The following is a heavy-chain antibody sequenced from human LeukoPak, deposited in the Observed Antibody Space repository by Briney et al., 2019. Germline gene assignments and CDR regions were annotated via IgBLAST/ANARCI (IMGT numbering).Heavy chain of an antibody. CDR1: GFTFSSYA. CDR2: ISGSGSGT. V-gene: IGHV3-23*01. D-gene: IGHD4-11*01. Sequence: GGSLRLSCAASGFTFSSYAMSWVRQAPGKGLEWVSAISGSGSGTYYADSVKGRFTISRDNSKNTLYLQMNSLRAEDTAVYYCAKVYSNYGTVDYCGQGTLVTVSS. CDR3: AKVYSNYGTVDY. J-gene: IGHJ4*02.